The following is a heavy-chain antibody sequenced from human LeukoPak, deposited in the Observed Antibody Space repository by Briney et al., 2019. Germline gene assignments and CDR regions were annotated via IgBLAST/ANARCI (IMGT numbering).Heavy chain of an antibody. Sequence: SETLSLTCTVSGGSISSSSYYWGWIRQPPGKGLEWIGSIYYSGSTYYNPSLKSRVTISVDTSKNQFSLKLSSVTAADTAVYYCAREIVGAHTEFDFWGQGTLVSVSS. V-gene: IGHV4-39*02. CDR2: IYYSGST. D-gene: IGHD1-26*01. CDR3: AREIVGAHTEFDF. CDR1: GGSISSSSYY. J-gene: IGHJ4*02.